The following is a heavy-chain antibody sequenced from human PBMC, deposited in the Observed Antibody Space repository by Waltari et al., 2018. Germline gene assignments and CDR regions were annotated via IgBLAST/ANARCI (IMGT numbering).Heavy chain of an antibody. Sequence: QVQLVQSGAEVKKPGSSVKVSCKASGGTFSIYAISWVRQAPGQGLEWMGGIIPILGTANYAQKFQGRVTITADESTSTAYMELSSLRSEDTAVYYCARVDHYGGNADYFDYWGQGTLVTVSS. CDR1: GGTFSIYA. CDR2: IIPILGTA. D-gene: IGHD2-15*01. J-gene: IGHJ4*02. V-gene: IGHV1-69*13. CDR3: ARVDHYGGNADYFDY.